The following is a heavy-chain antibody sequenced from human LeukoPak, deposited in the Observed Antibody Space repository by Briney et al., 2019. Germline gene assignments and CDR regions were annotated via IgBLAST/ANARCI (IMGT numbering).Heavy chain of an antibody. CDR1: GYTFTSYG. CDR2: ISAYNGNT. V-gene: IGHV1-18*01. Sequence: GASVKVSCKASGYTFTSYGISWVRQAPGQGLEWMGWISAYNGNTNYAQKLQGRVTMTTDTSTSTAYMELGSLRSDNTAVYYCARDRPYSSSWNWFDPWGQGTLVTVSS. D-gene: IGHD6-13*01. J-gene: IGHJ5*02. CDR3: ARDRPYSSSWNWFDP.